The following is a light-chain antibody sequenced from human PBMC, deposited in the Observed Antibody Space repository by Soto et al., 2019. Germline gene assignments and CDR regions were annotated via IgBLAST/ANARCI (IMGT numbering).Light chain of an antibody. CDR1: QTGSNSY. V-gene: IGKV3-20*01. J-gene: IGKJ1*01. CDR3: QHYGYPQWT. Sequence: IVLTQSPGTLSLSPGETATLACRAIQTGSNSYLAWYQQKSGQAPGRLISAVSTRATGIPHRFSGSGSGTEFALTISRLDPEDFAVYICQHYGYPQWTLGPGTKVEIK. CDR2: AVS.